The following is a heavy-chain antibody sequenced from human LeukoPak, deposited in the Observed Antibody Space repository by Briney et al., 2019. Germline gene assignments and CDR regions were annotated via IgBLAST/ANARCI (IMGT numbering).Heavy chain of an antibody. D-gene: IGHD6-13*01. J-gene: IGHJ6*02. CDR3: AKGKYSSSWTANYYYGMDV. V-gene: IGHV3-30*18. CDR1: GFTFSSYG. Sequence: GGSLRLSCAASGFTFSSYGMHWVRQAPGKGLEWVAVISYDGSNKYYADSVKGRFTISRDNSKNTLYLQMNSLRAEDTAVCYCAKGKYSSSWTANYYYGMDVWGQGTTVTVSS. CDR2: ISYDGSNK.